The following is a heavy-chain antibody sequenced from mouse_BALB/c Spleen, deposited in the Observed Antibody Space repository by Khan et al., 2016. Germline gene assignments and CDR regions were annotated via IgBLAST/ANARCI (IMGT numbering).Heavy chain of an antibody. CDR3: DRTARIKY. D-gene: IGHD1-2*01. CDR1: GYSITSGYG. J-gene: IGHJ2*01. Sequence: VQLQQSGPGLVKPSQSLSLTCTVTGYSITSGYGWNWIRQFPGNKLEWMGYISYSGSTNYNPSLKSRISITPDTSKNQFFLQLKSVTTENTATYYCDRTARIKYWGQGTTLTVSS. V-gene: IGHV3-2*02. CDR2: ISYSGST.